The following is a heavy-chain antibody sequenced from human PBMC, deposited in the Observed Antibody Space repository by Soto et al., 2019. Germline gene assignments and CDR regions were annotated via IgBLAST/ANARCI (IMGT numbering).Heavy chain of an antibody. CDR1: GGSISSSSYY. V-gene: IGHV4-39*01. CDR3: ARHPFTGTTCWFDP. CDR2: IYYSGST. Sequence: SETLSLTCTVSGGSISSSSYYWGWIRQPPGKGLEWIGSIYYSGSTYYNPSLKSRVTISVDTSKNQFSLKLSSVTAADTAVYYCARHPFTGTTCWFDPWGQGTLDTVSS. J-gene: IGHJ5*02. D-gene: IGHD1-7*01.